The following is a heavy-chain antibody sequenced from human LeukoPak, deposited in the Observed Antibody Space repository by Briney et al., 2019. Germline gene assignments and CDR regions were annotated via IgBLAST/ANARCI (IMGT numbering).Heavy chain of an antibody. J-gene: IGHJ5*02. D-gene: IGHD6-6*01. Sequence: SETLSLTCNVSGHSYNTDSFWGWIRQPPGKGLEWIGSIHERGSTFYNPSLKSRVAISIDTYKNQFSLKVNSVIAADTAVYYCARAARPSNNWFDPWGRGTLVTVSS. CDR1: GHSYNTDSF. CDR3: ARAARPSNNWFDP. CDR2: IHERGST. V-gene: IGHV4-38-2*02.